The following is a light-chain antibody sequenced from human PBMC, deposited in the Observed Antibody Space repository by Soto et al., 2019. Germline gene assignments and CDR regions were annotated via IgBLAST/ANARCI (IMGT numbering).Light chain of an antibody. CDR1: SSDVGGYNY. CDR3: YSYAGGYSQVV. CDR2: DVR. V-gene: IGLV2-11*01. Sequence: QSALTQPRSVSGSPGQSVTISCTGTSSDVGGYNYVSWYQQHPGKAPKLMIYDVRKRPTGVPDHFSGSKSGNTASLTISGLQAEDEAEYDCYSYAGGYSQVVFGGGTKLTVL. J-gene: IGLJ2*01.